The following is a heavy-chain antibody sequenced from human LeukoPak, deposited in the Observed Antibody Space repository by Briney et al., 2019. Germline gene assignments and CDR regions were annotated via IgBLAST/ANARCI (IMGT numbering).Heavy chain of an antibody. CDR2: MYSSGST. CDR1: GGSINSYY. V-gene: IGHV4-4*07. J-gene: IGHJ4*02. D-gene: IGHD4-23*01. Sequence: SETLSLTCTVSGGSINSYYWTWIRQSAGKGLEWIGRMYSSGSTNYNPSLKSRVSMSVDTSKNQFSVKLTSVTAADTAVYYCARGGKATVVTMWGQGILVTVSS. CDR3: ARGGKATVVTM.